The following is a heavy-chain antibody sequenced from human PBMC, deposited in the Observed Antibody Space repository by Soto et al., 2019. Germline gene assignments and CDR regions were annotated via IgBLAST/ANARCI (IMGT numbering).Heavy chain of an antibody. V-gene: IGHV3-11*04. D-gene: IGHD4-17*01. CDR3: ARTVSPLDGMDV. CDR1: GFTFSDYY. J-gene: IGHJ6*02. Sequence: PGGSLRLSCAASGFTFSDYYMSWIRQAPGKGLEWVSYISSSGSTIYYADSVKGRFTISRDNAKNTVYLQMNSLRAEDTAVFYCARTVSPLDGMDVWGQGTTVTVSS. CDR2: ISSSGSTI.